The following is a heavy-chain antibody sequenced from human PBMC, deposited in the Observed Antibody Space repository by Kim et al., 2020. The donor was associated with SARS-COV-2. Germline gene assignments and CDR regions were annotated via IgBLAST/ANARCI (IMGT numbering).Heavy chain of an antibody. V-gene: IGHV4-4*02. D-gene: IGHD6-19*01. CDR1: GGSISSSNW. CDR2: IYHSGST. CDR3: ASLARQWLGIY. J-gene: IGHJ4*02. Sequence: SETLSLTCAVSGGSISSSNWWSWVRQPPGKGLEWIGEIYHSGSTNYNPSLKSRVTISVAKSKNQFSLKLSAVTAAATAVYYCASLARQWLGIYWGQGTLVTVSS.